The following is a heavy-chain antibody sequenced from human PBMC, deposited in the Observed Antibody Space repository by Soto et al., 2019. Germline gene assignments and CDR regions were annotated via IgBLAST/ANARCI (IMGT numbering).Heavy chain of an antibody. CDR3: ARLGQCLVEPIDY. V-gene: IGHV4-39*01. CDR1: GGSISSSSYY. Sequence: SETLSLTCTVSGGSISSSSYYWGWIRQPPGKGLEWIGSIYYSGSTYYNPSLKSRVTISVDTSKNQFSLKLSSVTAADTAVYYCARLGQCLVEPIDYWGQGTLVTVSS. D-gene: IGHD6-19*01. CDR2: IYYSGST. J-gene: IGHJ4*02.